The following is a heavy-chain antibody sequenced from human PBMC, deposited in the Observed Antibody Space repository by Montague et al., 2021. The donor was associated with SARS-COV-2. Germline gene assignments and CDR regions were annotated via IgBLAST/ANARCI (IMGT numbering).Heavy chain of an antibody. V-gene: IGHV4-34*01. J-gene: IGHJ4*02. Sequence: SETLSLTCAVYGGSFSGYYWSWVRQAPEKGLEWIGEINHSGSTHYNPSLRSRVSMSVDTSKNKFSLKMSSVTAADTAVFYCSGGRDEFTSIAVIITGGMHYFDSWGQGTLVTVSS. CDR2: INHSGST. D-gene: IGHD3-22*01. CDR3: SGGRDEFTSIAVIITGGMHYFDS. CDR1: GGSFSGYY.